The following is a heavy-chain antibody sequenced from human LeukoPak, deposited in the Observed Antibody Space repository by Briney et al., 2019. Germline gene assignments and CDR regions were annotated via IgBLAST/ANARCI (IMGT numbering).Heavy chain of an antibody. V-gene: IGHV1-46*01. Sequence: ASVKVSCKASGYSFISYYMHWVRQAPGQGLEWMGFINPSGSSAAYAQKFQGRLTMTRDMFTSTDYMELTSLTSDDTAVYYCASGSRSGNFDYWGQGTLVTVSS. CDR3: ASGSRSGNFDY. CDR1: GYSFISYY. D-gene: IGHD1-26*01. CDR2: INPSGSSA. J-gene: IGHJ4*02.